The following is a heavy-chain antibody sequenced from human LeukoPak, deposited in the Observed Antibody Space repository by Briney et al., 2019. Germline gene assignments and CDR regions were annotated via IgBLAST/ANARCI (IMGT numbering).Heavy chain of an antibody. V-gene: IGHV3-74*03. Sequence: GGSLRLSCAASGFTFSNYWMHWVRRAPGKGLVRVARIKTDGRTTKYAETVEGRFTISRDNARNTPYLQMSSLRAEDTAVYYCVRNFHFEDGGFYRHFDYWGQGTLVTVSS. CDR1: GFTFSNYW. J-gene: IGHJ4*02. CDR2: IKTDGRTT. D-gene: IGHD2/OR15-2a*01. CDR3: VRNFHFEDGGFYRHFDY.